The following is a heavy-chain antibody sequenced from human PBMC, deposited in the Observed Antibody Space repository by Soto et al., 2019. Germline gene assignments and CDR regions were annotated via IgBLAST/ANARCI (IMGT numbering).Heavy chain of an antibody. CDR3: ARDGSAGSSSPGYYFDY. CDR2: INNDGSST. V-gene: IGHV3-74*01. CDR1: GFTFRKYW. D-gene: IGHD6-6*01. J-gene: IGHJ4*02. Sequence: EVQLVESGGGLVQPGGSLRLSCAASGFTFRKYWMHWVRQAPGKGLVWVSRINNDGSSTIYADSVKGRFTISRDNAKNTLYLHMNSLRAEDTAVYFCARDGSAGSSSPGYYFDYVGQGTLVTVSS.